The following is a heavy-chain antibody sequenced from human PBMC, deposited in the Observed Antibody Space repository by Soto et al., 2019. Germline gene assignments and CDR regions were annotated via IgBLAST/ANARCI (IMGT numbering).Heavy chain of an antibody. V-gene: IGHV4-59*08. CDR2: IFSTGTT. CDR1: GGSINNYY. J-gene: IGHJ4*02. CDR3: ARHPQVPYFRQGLDY. D-gene: IGHD3-10*02. Sequence: QVQLQESGPGLVKPSETLSLTCTVSGGSINNYYWSWIRQPPGNGLEWIAYIFSTGTTSYNPSLESRVSASVHTSKNQVYRHLNSVTAADTAVYYCARHPQVPYFRQGLDYWGRGTLVTVSS.